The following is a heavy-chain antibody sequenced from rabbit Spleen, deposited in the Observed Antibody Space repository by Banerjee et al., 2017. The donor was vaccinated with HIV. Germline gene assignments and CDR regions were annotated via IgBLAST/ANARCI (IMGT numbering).Heavy chain of an antibody. Sequence: EQLVESGGGLVKPEGSLTLTCKASGFSFSDRDVMCWVRQAPGKGLEWIACINTYTAKGVYATWAKGRFTISRTSSTTVTLRMTSLTAADRAAYFCARDLVGVIGWNFYLWGQGTLVTVS. D-gene: IGHD1-1*01. CDR1: GFSFSDRDV. CDR3: ARDLVGVIGWNFYL. V-gene: IGHV1S45*01. CDR2: INTYTAKG. J-gene: IGHJ3*01.